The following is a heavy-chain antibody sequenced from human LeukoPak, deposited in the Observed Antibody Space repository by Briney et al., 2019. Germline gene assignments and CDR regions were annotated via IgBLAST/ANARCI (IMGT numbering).Heavy chain of an antibody. D-gene: IGHD1/OR15-1a*01. CDR1: GYRFTSYW. CDR3: ARNLRGSGYGTNAFDI. J-gene: IGHJ3*02. V-gene: IGHV5-51*01. CDR2: IYPGDSDT. Sequence: GESLKISCKGSGYRFTSYWIGWVRQMPGKGLEWMGVIYPGDSDTRYSPSFQGQVTISVDKSITTAYLHWSSLKASDTAIYYCARNLRGSGYGTNAFDIWGQGTLVTVSS.